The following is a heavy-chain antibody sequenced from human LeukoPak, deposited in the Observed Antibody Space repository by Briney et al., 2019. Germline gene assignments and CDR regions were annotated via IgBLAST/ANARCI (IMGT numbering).Heavy chain of an antibody. V-gene: IGHV1-18*04. Sequence: GESLKISCKGSGYSFTSYWISWVRQAPGQGLEWMGWISAYNGNTNYAQKLQGRVTMTTDTSTSTAYMELRSLRSDDTAVYYCARDRGYYDILTGIWGQGTLVTVSS. CDR3: ARDRGYYDILTGI. CDR1: GYSFTSYW. CDR2: ISAYNGNT. D-gene: IGHD3-9*01. J-gene: IGHJ4*02.